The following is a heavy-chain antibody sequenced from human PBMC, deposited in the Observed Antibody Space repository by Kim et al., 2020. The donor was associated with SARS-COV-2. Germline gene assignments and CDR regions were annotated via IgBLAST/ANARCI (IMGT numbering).Heavy chain of an antibody. J-gene: IGHJ5*02. Sequence: PPLKSRVTISVNTSQNQFSLKLSSVTAADTAVYYCARDVVAATAVWFDPWGQGTLVTVSS. V-gene: IGHV4-59*01. D-gene: IGHD2-15*01. CDR3: ARDVVAATAVWFDP.